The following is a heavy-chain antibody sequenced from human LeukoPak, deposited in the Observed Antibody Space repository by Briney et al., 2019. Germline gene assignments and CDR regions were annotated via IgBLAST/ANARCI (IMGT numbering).Heavy chain of an antibody. CDR3: ATGPRADGSLDY. Sequence: RASVKVSCKVSGYTFTDYYMHWVQQASGKGLEWMGLVDPEDGETIYAEKFQGRVTITADTSTDTAYMELSSLRSEDTAVYYCATGPRADGSLDYWDQGTLVTVSS. V-gene: IGHV1-69-2*01. J-gene: IGHJ4*02. CDR2: VDPEDGET. CDR1: GYTFTDYY. D-gene: IGHD1-26*01.